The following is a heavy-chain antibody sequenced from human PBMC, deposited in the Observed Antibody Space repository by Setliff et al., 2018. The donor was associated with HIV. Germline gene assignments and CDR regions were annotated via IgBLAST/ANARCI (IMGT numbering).Heavy chain of an antibody. CDR3: ARQTFYLSGSYRLYYFDY. V-gene: IGHV3-20*04. CDR2: IDWSGAGA. Sequence: GESLKISCAASGLTFDDWGMTWVRQAPGKGLEWVSSIDWSGAGATYTDSVKGRFTISRDNAKNSLYLQMNNLRAEDTAFYYCARQTFYLSGSYRLYYFDYWGPGTLVTVSS. CDR1: GLTFDDWG. D-gene: IGHD3-16*02. J-gene: IGHJ4*02.